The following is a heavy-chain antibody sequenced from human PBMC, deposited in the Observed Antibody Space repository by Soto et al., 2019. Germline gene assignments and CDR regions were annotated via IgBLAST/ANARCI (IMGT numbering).Heavy chain of an antibody. D-gene: IGHD6-6*01. V-gene: IGHV1-46*03. CDR3: ARGTRFVP. CDR1: GYIFASYY. J-gene: IGHJ5*02. CDR2: INPSGGGT. Sequence: ASVKVSCTASGYIFASYYIYWVRQAPGQGLEWMGFINPSGGGTTYAQKFQDRVTMTMDTSTSTVYMELSSLTSEDTAVYYCARGTRFVPWGQGTLVTVSS.